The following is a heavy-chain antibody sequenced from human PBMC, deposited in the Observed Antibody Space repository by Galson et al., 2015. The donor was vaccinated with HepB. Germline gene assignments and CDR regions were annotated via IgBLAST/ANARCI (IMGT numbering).Heavy chain of an antibody. CDR3: ATEAAGRNDGRHKIQHCYIDV. D-gene: IGHD1-1*01. J-gene: IGHJ6*03. V-gene: IGHV3-33*05. CDR1: GFTFTNYG. Sequence: SLRLSCAASGFTFTNYGMHWVRQAPGSGLEWVAFISYNGGQRTCTDSVKGRFTISRDNSKSTVYLQMNSLRTDDTALYYCATEAAGRNDGRHKIQHCYIDVWGKGTTVIVS. CDR2: ISYNGGQR.